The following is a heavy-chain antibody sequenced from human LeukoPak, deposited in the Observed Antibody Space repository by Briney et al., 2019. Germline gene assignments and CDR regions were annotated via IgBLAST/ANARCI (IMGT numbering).Heavy chain of an antibody. V-gene: IGHV1-2*06. CDR3: ARELSGFYYDSSGSFDY. CDR1: GYTFTGYY. Sequence: ASVKVSCKASGYTFTGYYMHWVRQAPGQGLEWMGRINTNSGGTNYAQKFQGRVTMTRDTSISTAYMELSRLRSDDTAVYYCARELSGFYYDSSGSFDYWGQGTLVTVSS. D-gene: IGHD3-22*01. CDR2: INTNSGGT. J-gene: IGHJ4*02.